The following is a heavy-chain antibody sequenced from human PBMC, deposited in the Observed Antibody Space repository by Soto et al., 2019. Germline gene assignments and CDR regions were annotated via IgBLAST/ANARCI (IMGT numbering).Heavy chain of an antibody. CDR2: IKQDGSEK. D-gene: IGHD3-22*01. Sequence: GSLRLSCAASGFTFSSYWMSWVRQAPGKGLEWVANIKQDGSEKYYVDSVKGRFTISRDNAKNSLYLQMNSLRAEDTAVYYCARGHRGMIIVATHFDYWGQGTLVTLSS. J-gene: IGHJ4*02. V-gene: IGHV3-7*01. CDR1: GFTFSSYW. CDR3: ARGHRGMIIVATHFDY.